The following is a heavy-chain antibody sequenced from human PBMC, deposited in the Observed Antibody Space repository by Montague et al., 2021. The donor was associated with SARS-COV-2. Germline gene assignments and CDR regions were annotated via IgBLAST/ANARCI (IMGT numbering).Heavy chain of an antibody. Sequence: PALVKPTQTLTLTCTFSGFSLSTSGVGVGWIRQPPGKALEWLSLIDWNDDKRYSPSLRSRLTITKDTSKNQVVLTMTNMDPVDTATYYCAHLGVSRFLGWLFRDLYYFDSWGQGTLVTVSS. CDR3: AHLGVSRFLGWLFRDLYYFDS. D-gene: IGHD3-3*01. CDR1: GFSLSTSGVG. CDR2: IDWNDDK. V-gene: IGHV2-5*01. J-gene: IGHJ4*02.